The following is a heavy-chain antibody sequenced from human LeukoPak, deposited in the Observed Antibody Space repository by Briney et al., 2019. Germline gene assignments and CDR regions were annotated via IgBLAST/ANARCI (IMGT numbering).Heavy chain of an antibody. CDR1: GGSISSYY. V-gene: IGHV4-59*05. D-gene: IGHD3-3*01. J-gene: IGHJ4*02. CDR3: ARTMYYDFWSGYYTYLDY. CDR2: IYYSGST. Sequence: PSETLSLTCTISGGSISSYYWSWIRQPPGEGLEWIWRIYYSGSTYNNPSLKSRVTISVDTSKNQFSLKLSSVTAADTAVYYCARTMYYDFWSGYYTYLDYWGQGTLVTVSS.